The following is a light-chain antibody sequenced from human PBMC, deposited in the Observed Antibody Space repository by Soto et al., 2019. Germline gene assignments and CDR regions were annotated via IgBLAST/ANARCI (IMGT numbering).Light chain of an antibody. CDR3: QSYDSSLSGVV. Sequence: QSALTQPASVSGSPGQSITISCTGTSTDVGDSNHVSWYQHHPGKAPKLLIFVNNNRPSGVPDRFSGSKSGTSASLAITGLQAEDEADYYCQSYDSSLSGVVFGGGTKLTVL. J-gene: IGLJ3*02. CDR2: VNN. V-gene: IGLV2-14*03. CDR1: STDVGDSNH.